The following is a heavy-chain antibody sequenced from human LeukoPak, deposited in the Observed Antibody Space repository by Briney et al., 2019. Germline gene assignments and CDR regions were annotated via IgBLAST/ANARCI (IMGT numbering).Heavy chain of an antibody. V-gene: IGHV4-59*01. CDR1: GGSISSYY. J-gene: IGHJ3*02. D-gene: IGHD3-16*01. CDR3: ARDERGNDAFDI. Sequence: SETLSLTCTVSGGSISSYYWSWIRQPPGKGLAWIGYIYYSGSTNYNPSLKSRVTISVDTSKNQFSLKLSSVTAADTAVYYCARDERGNDAFDIWGQGTMVTVSS. CDR2: IYYSGST.